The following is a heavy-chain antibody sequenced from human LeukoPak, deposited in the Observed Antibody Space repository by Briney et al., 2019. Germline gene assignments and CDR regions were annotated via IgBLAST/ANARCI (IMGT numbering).Heavy chain of an antibody. D-gene: IGHD5-24*01. CDR1: GFTFSSYA. CDR2: ISGSGGST. CDR3: ANARWLQSPRIPPGGAFDI. Sequence: GGSLRLSCAASGFTFSSYAMSWVRQAPGKGLEWVSAISGSGGSTYYADSVKGRFTISRDNSKNTLYLQMNSLRAEDTAVYYCANARWLQSPRIPPGGAFDIWGQGTMVTVSS. J-gene: IGHJ3*02. V-gene: IGHV3-23*01.